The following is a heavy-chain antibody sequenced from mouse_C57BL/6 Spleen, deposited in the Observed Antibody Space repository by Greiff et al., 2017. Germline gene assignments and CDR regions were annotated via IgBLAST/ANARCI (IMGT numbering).Heavy chain of an antibody. CDR2: IYPRSGNT. D-gene: IGHD4-1*01. V-gene: IGHV1-81*01. CDR1: GYTFTSYG. Sequence: VKLVESGAELARPGASVKLSCKASGYTFTSYGISWVKQRTGQGLEWIGEIYPRSGNTYYNEKFKGKATLTADKSSSTAYMELRSLTSEDSAVYFCARRGWDRIDYWGQGTTLTVSA. CDR3: ARRGWDRIDY. J-gene: IGHJ2*01.